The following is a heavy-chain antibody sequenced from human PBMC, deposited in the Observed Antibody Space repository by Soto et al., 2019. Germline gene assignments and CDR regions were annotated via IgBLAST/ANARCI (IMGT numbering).Heavy chain of an antibody. J-gene: IGHJ3*02. CDR1: GYTLTELS. D-gene: IGHD2-21*01. CDR2: FDPEDGET. CDR3: ATDGPYSVDAFDI. V-gene: IGHV1-24*01. Sequence: GASVKVSCKVSGYTLTELSMHWVRQAPGKGLEWIGGFDPEDGETIYAQKFQGRVTMTEDTSTDTAYMELSSLRSEDTAVYYCATDGPYSVDAFDIWGQGTMVTVSS.